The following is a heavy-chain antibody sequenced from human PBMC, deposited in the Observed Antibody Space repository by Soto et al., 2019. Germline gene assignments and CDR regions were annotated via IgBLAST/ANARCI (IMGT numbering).Heavy chain of an antibody. CDR2: IYSGGST. J-gene: IGHJ3*02. CDR1: GFTVSSNY. CDR3: ASLARDYDAFDI. V-gene: IGHV3-66*01. D-gene: IGHD4-17*01. Sequence: GGSLRLSCAASGFTVSSNYMNWVRQAPGKGLEWVSVIYSGGSTYYADSVKGRFTISRDNSKNTLYLQMNSLRAEDTAVYYCASLARDYDAFDIWGQGTMVTVSS.